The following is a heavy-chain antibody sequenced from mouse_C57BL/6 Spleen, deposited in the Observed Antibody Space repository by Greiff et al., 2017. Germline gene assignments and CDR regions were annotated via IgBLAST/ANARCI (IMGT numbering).Heavy chain of an antibody. CDR1: GYTFTSYW. J-gene: IGHJ1*03. V-gene: IGHV1-52*01. CDR2: IDPSDSAT. CDR3: ARGGPFYWYFDV. Sequence: QVQLQQPGAELVRPGSSVKLSCKASGYTFTSYWMHWVKQRPIQGLEWIGNIDPSDSATHYNQKFKDKATLTVDKSSSTAYMQLSSLTSEDSAVYYCARGGPFYWYFDVWGTGTTVTVSS.